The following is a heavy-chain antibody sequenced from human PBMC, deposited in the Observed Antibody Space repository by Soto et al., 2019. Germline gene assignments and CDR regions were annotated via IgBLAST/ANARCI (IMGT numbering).Heavy chain of an antibody. J-gene: IGHJ4*02. V-gene: IGHV3-33*01. CDR2: IWYDGSNK. D-gene: IGHD6-19*01. CDR1: GFTFSSYG. Sequence: QVQLVESGGGVVQPGRSLRLSCAASGFTFSSYGMHWVRQAPGKGLEWVAVIWYDGSNKYYADSVKGRFTISRDNSKNTLYLQMNSLRAEDTAVYYCARDSGSRSSGLRDWGQGTLVTVSS. CDR3: ARDSGSRSSGLRD.